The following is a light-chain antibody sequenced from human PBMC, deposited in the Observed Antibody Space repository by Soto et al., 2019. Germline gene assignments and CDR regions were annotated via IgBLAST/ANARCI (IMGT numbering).Light chain of an antibody. CDR2: DTS. V-gene: IGKV3-20*01. CDR1: QNVHSGY. J-gene: IGKJ2*01. Sequence: IVLTQSPGSLSLSPGERATLSCRSSQNVHSGYLAWYQQKPGQSPRLLIYDTSSKATGIPGKFSGSVSVTDFTLTISGLGPADFAVYYCQQYATSPSTFGQGTKLEIK. CDR3: QQYATSPST.